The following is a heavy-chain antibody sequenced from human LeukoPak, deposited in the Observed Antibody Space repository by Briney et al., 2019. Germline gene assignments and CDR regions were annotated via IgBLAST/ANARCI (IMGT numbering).Heavy chain of an antibody. CDR2: INTDGSST. D-gene: IGHD6-13*01. CDR1: GFTFSSYW. CDR3: ARGTAATAGIDY. Sequence: GGPLRLSCAASGFTFSSYWMHWVRQAPGKGLVWVSHINTDGSSTTYGDSAKGRFTVSRDNAKNTLFLQMNSLRVEDTAVYYCARGTAATAGIDYWGQGTLVTVSS. J-gene: IGHJ4*02. V-gene: IGHV3-74*01.